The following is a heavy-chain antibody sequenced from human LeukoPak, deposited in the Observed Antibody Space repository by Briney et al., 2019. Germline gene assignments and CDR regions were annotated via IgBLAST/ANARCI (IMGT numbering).Heavy chain of an antibody. Sequence: PGGSLRLSCAASGFTFSSYAMSWVRQAPGKGLEWVSAISGDGRDIFYADAVKGRFTISRDNSKNTLYLQMNSLRDEDTALYHCAIHGGGTIRIGAFDVWGQGTMVTISS. V-gene: IGHV3-23*01. CDR2: ISGDGRDI. CDR3: AIHGGGTIRIGAFDV. J-gene: IGHJ3*01. D-gene: IGHD3-3*01. CDR1: GFTFSSYA.